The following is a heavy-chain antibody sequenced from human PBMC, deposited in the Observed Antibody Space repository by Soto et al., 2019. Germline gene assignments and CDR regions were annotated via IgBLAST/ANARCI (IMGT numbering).Heavy chain of an antibody. D-gene: IGHD3-10*01. Sequence: ASVKVSCKASGGTFSSYAISWVRQAPGQGLEWMGGIIPIFGTANYAQKFQGRVTITADKSTSTAYMELSSLRSEDTAVYYCARGMVRGVIITCGMDVWGQGTTVTVS. CDR2: IIPIFGTA. J-gene: IGHJ6*02. CDR1: GGTFSSYA. V-gene: IGHV1-69*06. CDR3: ARGMVRGVIITCGMDV.